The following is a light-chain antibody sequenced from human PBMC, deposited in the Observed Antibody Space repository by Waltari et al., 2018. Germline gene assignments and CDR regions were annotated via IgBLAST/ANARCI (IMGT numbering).Light chain of an antibody. CDR2: DAC. J-gene: IGKJ2*01. V-gene: IGKV3-11*01. CDR3: QQRSNWPPYT. Sequence: VLTQSPATLSLSPGETATLSCRASQSVSIYLAWYQQKPGQAPRLLISDACHRVPGTPARFSGSGSGTDFTLTISSLESEDFAVYYCQQRSNWPPYTFGQGTKLEI. CDR1: QSVSIY.